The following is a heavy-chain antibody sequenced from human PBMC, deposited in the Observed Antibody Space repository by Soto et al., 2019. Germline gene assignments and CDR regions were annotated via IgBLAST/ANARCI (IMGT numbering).Heavy chain of an antibody. CDR1: GYTFTGYY. CDR2: INPNSGGT. J-gene: IGHJ4*02. CDR3: ARLGGSSYTSGYFDY. Sequence: ASVKVSCKASGYTFTGYYMHWVRQAPGQGLEWMGWINPNSGGTNYAQKFQGWVTMTRDTSISTAYMELSRLRSDDTALYYCARLGGSSYTSGYFDYWGQGTLVTVS. D-gene: IGHD6-6*01. V-gene: IGHV1-2*04.